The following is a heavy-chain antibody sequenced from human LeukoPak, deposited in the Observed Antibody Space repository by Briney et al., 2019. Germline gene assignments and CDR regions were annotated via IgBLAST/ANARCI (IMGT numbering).Heavy chain of an antibody. V-gene: IGHV3-11*01. CDR2: ISSSGSTP. CDR1: GFTFSDYY. Sequence: GGSLRLSCAASGFTFSDYYMSWIRQAPGKGLEWVSYISSSGSTPIYADSVKGRFTISRDNAKNSLYLQMNSLRAEDTAVYYCAVGLYYHSSGYLFDSWGQGTLVTVSS. D-gene: IGHD3-22*01. J-gene: IGHJ4*02. CDR3: AVGLYYHSSGYLFDS.